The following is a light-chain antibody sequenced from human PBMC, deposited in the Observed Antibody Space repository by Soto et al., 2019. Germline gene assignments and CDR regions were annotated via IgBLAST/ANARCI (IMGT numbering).Light chain of an antibody. J-gene: IGKJ5*01. Sequence: EIVLTQSPATLSLSPVERATLYFRASQSVSSYLAWYQPKPGQAPRLLIYDASNRATGIPARFSGSGSGTDFTLTIRSLEPEDFAVYYCQQRSNWPPINCGQGTRREIK. V-gene: IGKV3-11*01. CDR2: DAS. CDR1: QSVSSY. CDR3: QQRSNWPPIN.